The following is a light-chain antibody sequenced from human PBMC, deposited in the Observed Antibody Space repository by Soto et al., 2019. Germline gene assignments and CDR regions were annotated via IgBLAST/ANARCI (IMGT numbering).Light chain of an antibody. CDR2: GAS. V-gene: IGKV1-5*01. CDR1: QSISTS. J-gene: IGKJ1*01. CDR3: QQYITYST. Sequence: DIQMTQSPSTLSASVGDTVTITCRASQSISTSWAWYQQKPGKAPNLLISGASTLEEGVPSRFRGSGSGTEFTLTITSLQTDDFATYYCQQYITYSTFGQGTRVEIE.